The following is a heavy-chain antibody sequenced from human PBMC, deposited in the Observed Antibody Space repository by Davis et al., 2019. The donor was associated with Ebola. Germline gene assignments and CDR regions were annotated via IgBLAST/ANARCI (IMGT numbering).Heavy chain of an antibody. CDR2: ISGSGGST. CDR1: GFTFSSYA. D-gene: IGHD6-13*01. CDR3: AKEGGYSSSLGYYYGMDV. Sequence: GESLKISCAASGFTFSSYAMSWVRQAPGKGLEWVSAISGSGGSTYYADSVKGRFTISRDNSKNTLYLQMNSLRAEDTAVYYCAKEGGYSSSLGYYYGMDVWGQGTTVTVSS. J-gene: IGHJ6*02. V-gene: IGHV3-23*01.